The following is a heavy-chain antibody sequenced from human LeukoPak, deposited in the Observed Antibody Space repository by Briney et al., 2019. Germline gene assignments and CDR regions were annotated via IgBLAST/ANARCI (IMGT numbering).Heavy chain of an antibody. V-gene: IGHV4-39*01. J-gene: IGHJ5*02. CDR1: RGSISSSNDF. CDR2: IYYSGTT. D-gene: IGHD6-13*01. CDR3: ARSGAAEGTTHNWSNH. Sequence: PSETLSLTCSASRGSISSSNDFWGWLRQPPGKGLEWIGSIYYSGTTYYSPSLKSRVAISVDTSKNQFSLKLTSVTAADTAVYYCARSGAAEGTTHNWSNHWGQGTLVTVSS.